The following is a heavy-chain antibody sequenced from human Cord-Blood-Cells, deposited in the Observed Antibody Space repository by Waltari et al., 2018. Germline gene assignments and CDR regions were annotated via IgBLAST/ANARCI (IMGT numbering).Heavy chain of an antibody. CDR2: IIPIFGTA. J-gene: IGHJ4*02. D-gene: IGHD2-8*01. Sequence: QVQLVQSGAEVKKPGSSVKVSCKASGGTFSSYAISWVRQAPGQGLEWMGGIIPIFGTANYAQKFQGRVTITADESTSTAYMELSSLRSEDTAVYYCARSDLRWRGVANGEYYFDYWGQGTLVTVSS. CDR3: ARSDLRWRGVANGEYYFDY. V-gene: IGHV1-69*12. CDR1: GGTFSSYA.